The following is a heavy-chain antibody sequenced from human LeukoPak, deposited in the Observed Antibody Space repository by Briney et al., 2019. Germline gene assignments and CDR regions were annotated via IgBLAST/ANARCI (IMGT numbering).Heavy chain of an antibody. CDR1: GGSISSYY. V-gene: IGHV4-59*08. CDR2: IYYSGST. J-gene: IGHJ4*02. CDR3: ARALLRHYDSSGYYS. D-gene: IGHD3-22*01. Sequence: PSETLSLTCTVSGGSISSYYWSWIRQPPGKGLEWIGYIYYSGSTNYNPSLKSRVTISVDTSKNQFSLKLSSVTAADTAVYYCARALLRHYDSSGYYSWGQGTLVTVSS.